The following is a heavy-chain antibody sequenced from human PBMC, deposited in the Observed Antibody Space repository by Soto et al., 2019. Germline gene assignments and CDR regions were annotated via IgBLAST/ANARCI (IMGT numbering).Heavy chain of an antibody. CDR3: ATGSSLGAPR. V-gene: IGHV3-15*01. J-gene: IGHJ4*02. CDR1: GFTFGHVW. CDR2: IKSKTDGGTS. D-gene: IGHD3-16*01. Sequence: EVQLVESGGGLVKPGGSLRLSCAASGFTFGHVWISWVRQAPGKGLEWVGRIKSKTDGGTSDYAAPVKGRFTISREDSKSTLYLQMNSLKAEDTAVYYCATGSSLGAPRWGQGTLVTVSS.